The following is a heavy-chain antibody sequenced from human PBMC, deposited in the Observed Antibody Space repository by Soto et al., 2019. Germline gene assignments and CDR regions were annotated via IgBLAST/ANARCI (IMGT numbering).Heavy chain of an antibody. V-gene: IGHV3-48*01. D-gene: IGHD5-18*01. CDR1: GFRFSDYS. Sequence: HPGGSLRLSCAASGFRFSDYSMNWVRQAPGRGLEWVSYISSSSFTIHYADSVEGRFAISRDNAKNSLYLQMNSLRAEDTAVYYCAKGPDGYSYGNDYWGQGTLVTVSS. J-gene: IGHJ4*02. CDR3: AKGPDGYSYGNDY. CDR2: ISSSSFTI.